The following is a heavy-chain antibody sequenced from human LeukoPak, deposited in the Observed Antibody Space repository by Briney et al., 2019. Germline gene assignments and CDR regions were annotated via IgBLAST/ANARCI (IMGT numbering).Heavy chain of an antibody. CDR2: ISGDGGRT. J-gene: IGHJ4*02. V-gene: IGHV3-43*02. Sequence: PGGSLRLSCAASGFTFDDYAMHWVRQAPGKGLEWVSLISGDGGRTYYTDSVKGRVTISRDNSKNSLYLQMNSLRTEDTALYYCAKESGGGNSDLDYWGQGTLVTVSS. D-gene: IGHD4-23*01. CDR1: GFTFDDYA. CDR3: AKESGGGNSDLDY.